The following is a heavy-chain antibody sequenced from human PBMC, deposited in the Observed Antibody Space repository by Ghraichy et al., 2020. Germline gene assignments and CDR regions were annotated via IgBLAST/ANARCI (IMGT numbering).Heavy chain of an antibody. J-gene: IGHJ4*02. CDR2: ISSSGSPT. D-gene: IGHD3-22*01. CDR1: GFTFSSYA. Sequence: GGSLRLSCAASGFTFSSYAMSWVRQAPGKGLEWVSIISSSGSPTYYADSVKGRFTISRDNSKDTVYLQMNSLRGDDTAVYYCARSRSGYQYFDSWGQGTLVTVSS. CDR3: ARSRSGYQYFDS. V-gene: IGHV3-23*01.